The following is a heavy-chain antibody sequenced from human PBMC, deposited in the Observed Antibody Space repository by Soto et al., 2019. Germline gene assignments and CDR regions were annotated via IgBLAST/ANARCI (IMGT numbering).Heavy chain of an antibody. CDR3: ARGSSVAFDY. CDR2: INPSGGST. J-gene: IGHJ4*02. Sequence: QVQLVQSGAEVKKPGASVKVSCKASGYTFTDYYLHWVRQAPGQGLEWMGFINPSGGSTTYLQKFQGRVTMTRDTSTGTVYMDLSSLTSEDTAVYYCARGSSVAFDYWGQGPLVTVSS. CDR1: GYTFTDYY. D-gene: IGHD2-21*01. V-gene: IGHV1-46*01.